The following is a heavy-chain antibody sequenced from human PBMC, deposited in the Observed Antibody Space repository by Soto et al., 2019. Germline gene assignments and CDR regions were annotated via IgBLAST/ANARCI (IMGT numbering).Heavy chain of an antibody. CDR3: ARDYRPDPPESLSGSYGMDV. V-gene: IGHV4-38-2*02. D-gene: IGHD1-26*01. CDR1: GYSISSGYY. Sequence: SETLSLTCTVSGYSISSGYYWGWIRQPPGKGLEWIGSIYHSGSTYYNPSLKSRVTISVDTSKNQFSLKLSSVTAADTAVYYCARDYRPDPPESLSGSYGMDVWGQGTTVTVSS. CDR2: IYHSGST. J-gene: IGHJ6*02.